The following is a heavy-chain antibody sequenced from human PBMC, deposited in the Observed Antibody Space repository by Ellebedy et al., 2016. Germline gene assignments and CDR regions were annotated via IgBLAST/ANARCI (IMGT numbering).Heavy chain of an antibody. CDR2: INGDGSNT. V-gene: IGHV3-74*01. J-gene: IGHJ6*02. CDR1: GFTFTSYW. Sequence: GESLKISXAASGFTFTSYWMHWVREVPGKGLVWVSRINGDGSNTAYADSVKGRFTISRDNARTSLYLQMNSLRVEDTAVYYCARRLAVPGAAGWGYAMDVWGQGTTVIVSS. D-gene: IGHD2-2*01. CDR3: ARRLAVPGAAGWGYAMDV.